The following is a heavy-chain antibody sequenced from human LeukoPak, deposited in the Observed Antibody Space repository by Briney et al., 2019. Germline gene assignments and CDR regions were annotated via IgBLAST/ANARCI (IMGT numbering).Heavy chain of an antibody. CDR2: ISAYNGNT. D-gene: IGHD1-26*01. CDR1: GYTLTELS. J-gene: IGHJ5*02. Sequence: ASVKVSCKVSGYTLTELSMHWVRQAPGKGLEWMGWISAYNGNTNYAQKLQGRVTMTTDTSTSTAYMELRSLRSDDTAVYYCARELQGGSFTMRWFDPWGQGTLVTVSS. V-gene: IGHV1-18*01. CDR3: ARELQGGSFTMRWFDP.